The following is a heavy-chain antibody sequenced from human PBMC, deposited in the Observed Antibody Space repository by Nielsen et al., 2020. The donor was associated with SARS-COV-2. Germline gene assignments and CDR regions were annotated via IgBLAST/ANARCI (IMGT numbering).Heavy chain of an antibody. J-gene: IGHJ4*02. Sequence: GGSLRLSCAASGFTFSSYGMHWVRQAPGKGLEWVAVIWYDGSNKYYADSVKGRFTISRDNAKNSLYLQMNSLRAEDTAVYYCARRNLVDFDYWGQGTLVTVSS. D-gene: IGHD6-6*01. CDR2: IWYDGSNK. V-gene: IGHV3-33*01. CDR3: ARRNLVDFDY. CDR1: GFTFSSYG.